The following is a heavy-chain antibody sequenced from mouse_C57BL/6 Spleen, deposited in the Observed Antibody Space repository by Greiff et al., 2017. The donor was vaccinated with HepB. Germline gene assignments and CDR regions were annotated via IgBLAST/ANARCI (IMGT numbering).Heavy chain of an antibody. CDR3: ARHDGLYAMDY. D-gene: IGHD2-3*01. Sequence: EVQLVESGGGLVQPGGSLKLSCAASGFTFSDYYMYWVRQTPEKRLEWVAYISNGGGSTYYPDTVKGRFTISRDNAKNTLYLQMSRLKSEDTAMYYCARHDGLYAMDYWSQGTSVTVSS. V-gene: IGHV5-12*01. CDR2: ISNGGGST. J-gene: IGHJ4*01. CDR1: GFTFSDYY.